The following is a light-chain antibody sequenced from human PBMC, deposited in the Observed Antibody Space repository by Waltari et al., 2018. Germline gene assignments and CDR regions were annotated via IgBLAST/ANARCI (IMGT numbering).Light chain of an antibody. CDR2: DVS. CDR1: RSDVGRYNY. J-gene: IGLJ1*01. V-gene: IGLV2-11*01. CDR3: CSYAGSYIYV. Sequence: QSALTQPRSVSGSPGQSVVISCTGTRSDVGRYNYVSWFQQHPGKAPKLRFYDVSQRPARVPDPFSGSKSATTASPTISGLQAENEADYYCCSYAGSYIYVFGTGTDVTVL.